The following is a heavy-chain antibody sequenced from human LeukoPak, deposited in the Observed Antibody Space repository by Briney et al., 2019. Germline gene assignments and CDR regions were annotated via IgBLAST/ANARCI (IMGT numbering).Heavy chain of an antibody. CDR3: ARLVRYYYDSSGHCYFDY. Sequence: YSGSTNYNPSLKSRVTISVDTSKNQFSLKLSSVTAADTAVYYCARLVRYYYDSSGHCYFDYWGQGTLVTVSS. V-gene: IGHV4-59*08. CDR2: YSGST. J-gene: IGHJ4*02. D-gene: IGHD3-22*01.